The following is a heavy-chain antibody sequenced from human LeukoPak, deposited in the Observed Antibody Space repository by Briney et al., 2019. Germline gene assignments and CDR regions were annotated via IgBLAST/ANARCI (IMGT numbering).Heavy chain of an antibody. J-gene: IGHJ6*02. CDR2: INPNSGGT. CDR1: GYTFTGYY. Sequence: GASVKVSCKASGYTFTGYYMHWVRQAPGQGLEWMGWINPNSGGTNYAQKFQGRVTMTRDTSISTAYMELSRLRSDDTAVYYCARNPAGYCSSTSCYLYYYYGVDVWGQGTTVTVSS. D-gene: IGHD2-2*01. V-gene: IGHV1-2*02. CDR3: ARNPAGYCSSTSCYLYYYYGVDV.